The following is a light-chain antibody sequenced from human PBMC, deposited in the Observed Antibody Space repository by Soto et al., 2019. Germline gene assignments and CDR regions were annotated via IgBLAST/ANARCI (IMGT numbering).Light chain of an antibody. CDR1: NIRSNS. J-gene: IGLJ2*01. CDR3: QVWDSSRHVL. CDR2: AQR. Sequence: SYELPQPPSVSVAPRQTARIACEGNNIRSNSVHWYHQKPGQAPVLLAFAQRDRPSGIPERFSASKSGNTATLTISRVEAGDEADYYCQVWDSSRHVLFGGGTKLTVL. V-gene: IGLV3-21*02.